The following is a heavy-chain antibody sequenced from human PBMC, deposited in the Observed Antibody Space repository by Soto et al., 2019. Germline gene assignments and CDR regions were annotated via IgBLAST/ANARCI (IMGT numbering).Heavy chain of an antibody. D-gene: IGHD5-12*01. CDR2: INPKSGGT. J-gene: IGHJ4*02. CDR1: GYTFTDYY. Sequence: GASVKVSCKASGYTFTDYYMHWVRQSPGQGLEWMGWINPKSGGTKFPQKFQGRVIMTRETSISTAYMELSRLTSDDTAVYYCARAGLTTLELATTYWGQGTLVTVSS. V-gene: IGHV1-2*02. CDR3: ARAGLTTLELATTY.